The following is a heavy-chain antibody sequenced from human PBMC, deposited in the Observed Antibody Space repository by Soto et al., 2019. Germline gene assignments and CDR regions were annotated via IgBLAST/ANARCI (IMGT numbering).Heavy chain of an antibody. CDR3: ARGDLDTDAFDI. D-gene: IGHD3-16*01. J-gene: IGHJ3*02. Sequence: QVQLQESGPGLVKPSETLSLTCTVSGGSITSYYYSWFRQPPGKGLEWIGYIYYSGSTNYNPSLRSRVTISVDTSMNQFSLKLSSVTAADTAVYYCARGDLDTDAFDIWGQGTVVTVSS. CDR2: IYYSGST. CDR1: GGSITSYY. V-gene: IGHV4-59*01.